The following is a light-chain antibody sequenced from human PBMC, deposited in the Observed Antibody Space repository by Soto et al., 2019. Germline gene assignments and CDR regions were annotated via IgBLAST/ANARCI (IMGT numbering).Light chain of an antibody. J-gene: IGLJ1*01. CDR1: SSDVGGYNF. CDR2: EVS. V-gene: IGLV2-14*01. Sequence: QSALTQPASVSGSPGQSITISCTGTSSDVGGYNFVSWYQQHPGKAPKLIIFEVSNRPSGVSNRFSGSKSGNTASLTISGLQAEDEADYYCSSFTTSSTSVFGTGTKVTVL. CDR3: SSFTTSSTSV.